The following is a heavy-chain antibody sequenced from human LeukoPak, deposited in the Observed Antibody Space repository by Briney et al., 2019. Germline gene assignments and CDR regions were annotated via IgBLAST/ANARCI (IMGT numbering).Heavy chain of an antibody. CDR3: AIDPNWGVDY. Sequence: GGSLRLSCAASGFTLSYYTMYWVRQAPGKGLEWASIIGISGGGIHYADSVKGRFTISRDNSKNTLYLQMNSLRAEDTAVYYCAIDPNWGVDYWGQGVLVTVSS. D-gene: IGHD7-27*01. CDR1: GFTLSYYT. V-gene: IGHV3-23*01. CDR2: IGISGGGI. J-gene: IGHJ4*02.